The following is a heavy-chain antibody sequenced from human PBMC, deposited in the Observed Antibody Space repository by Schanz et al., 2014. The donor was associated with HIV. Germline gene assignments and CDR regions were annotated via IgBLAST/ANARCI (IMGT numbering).Heavy chain of an antibody. Sequence: QVQLVESGGGVVQPGRSLRLSCAASGFTFSSYAMHWVRQAPGKGLEWGAVISYDGSNKYYADSVKGRFTISRDNSKNTLYLQMNSLRAEDTAVYYCAKDQGYDFWSGYYNYYDMDVWGQGTTVTVSS. V-gene: IGHV3-30-3*01. D-gene: IGHD3-3*01. J-gene: IGHJ6*02. CDR2: ISYDGSNK. CDR3: AKDQGYDFWSGYYNYYDMDV. CDR1: GFTFSSYA.